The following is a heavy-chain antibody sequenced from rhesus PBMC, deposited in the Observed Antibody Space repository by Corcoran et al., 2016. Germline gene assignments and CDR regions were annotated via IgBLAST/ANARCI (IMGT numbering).Heavy chain of an antibody. V-gene: IGHV4-165*01. CDR3: ARHSSGADY. Sequence: QVQLQESGPGLVKPSETLSLTCAVSGGSFSGYYGGWIRQPPGKGLEWIGYISGSSGSTDYNPSLKSRVTISTDTSKNQFSLKLSSVTTADTAVYYCARHSSGADYWGQGVLVTVSS. CDR2: ISGSSGST. J-gene: IGHJ4*01. CDR1: GGSFSGYY. D-gene: IGHD6-31*01.